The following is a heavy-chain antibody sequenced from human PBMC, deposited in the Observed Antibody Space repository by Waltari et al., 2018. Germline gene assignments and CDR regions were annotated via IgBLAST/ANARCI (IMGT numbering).Heavy chain of an antibody. V-gene: IGHV3-21*01. CDR1: GFTFSSYT. J-gene: IGHJ5*02. Sequence: EVQLVESGGGLVKPGRSLRLSCAASGFTFSSYTMNWVRQSPGKGLEWVSAISSSSPYISYAYPVNGPFTISRDDAENSLYPPMDSLRAEDTAVYYCTRDLYGSGGDWFDPWGQGTLVTVSS. D-gene: IGHD3-10*01. CDR2: ISSSSPYI. CDR3: TRDLYGSGGDWFDP.